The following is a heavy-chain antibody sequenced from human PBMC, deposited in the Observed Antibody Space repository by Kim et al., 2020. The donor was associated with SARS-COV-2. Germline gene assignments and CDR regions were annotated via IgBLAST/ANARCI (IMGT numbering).Heavy chain of an antibody. CDR2: IDPSDSYT. Sequence: GESLKISCKGSGYSFTSYWISWVRQMPGKGLEWMGRIDPSDSYTNYSPSFQGHVTISADKSISTAYLQWSSLKASDTAMYYCARHVERPPYCSGGSCYSGANWFDPWGQGTLVTVSS. J-gene: IGHJ5*02. CDR3: ARHVERPPYCSGGSCYSGANWFDP. CDR1: GYSFTSYW. V-gene: IGHV5-10-1*01. D-gene: IGHD2-15*01.